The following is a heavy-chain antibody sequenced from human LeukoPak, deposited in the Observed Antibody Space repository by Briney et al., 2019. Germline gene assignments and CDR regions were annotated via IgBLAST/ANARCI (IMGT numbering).Heavy chain of an antibody. V-gene: IGHV3-48*03. J-gene: IGHJ4*02. CDR1: GFTFSSYE. CDR3: ARVQYCSSTTCYRTNDY. D-gene: IGHD2-2*02. CDR2: ISTGGGAI. Sequence: GGSLRLSCAASGFTFSSYEMNWVRQAAGKGLDWVSYISTGGGAIYYADSVKGRLTISRDNAKNSLYLQMNSLGAEDTAVYYCARVQYCSSTTCYRTNDYWGQGTLVTVSS.